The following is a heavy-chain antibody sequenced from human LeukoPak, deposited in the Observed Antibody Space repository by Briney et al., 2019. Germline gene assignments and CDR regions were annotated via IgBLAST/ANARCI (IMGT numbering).Heavy chain of an antibody. CDR3: ARDPATVPYYFDY. CDR2: INHSGST. V-gene: IGHV4-34*01. D-gene: IGHD4-11*01. Sequence: PSETLSLTCAVYGGSFSGYYWSWIRQPPGKGLEWIGEINHSGSTNYNPSLKSRVTISVDTSKNQFSLQLNSVTPEDTAVYYCARDPATVPYYFDYWGQGTLVTVSS. J-gene: IGHJ4*02. CDR1: GGSFSGYY.